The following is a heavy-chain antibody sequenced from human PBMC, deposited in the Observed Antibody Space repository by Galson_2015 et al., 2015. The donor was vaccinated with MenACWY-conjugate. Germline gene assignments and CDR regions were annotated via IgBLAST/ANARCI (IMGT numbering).Heavy chain of an antibody. CDR1: GFTFSIYW. V-gene: IGHV3-7*03. J-gene: IGHJ3*01. CDR3: ARGAGWAFDV. D-gene: IGHD2-15*01. CDR2: IRPDGSEK. Sequence: SLRLSCAGSGFTFSIYWMSWVRQAPGKGLEWVAKIRPDGSEKYQEDSVKGRFTISRDNAKNSLYLQMNSLRVEDTAVYYCARGAGWAFDVWGQGTMVTVSS.